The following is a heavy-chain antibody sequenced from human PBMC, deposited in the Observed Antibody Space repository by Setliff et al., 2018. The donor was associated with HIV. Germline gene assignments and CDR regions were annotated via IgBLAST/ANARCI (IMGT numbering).Heavy chain of an antibody. Sequence: ASVKVSCKVSGYTLTELSMHWVRQAPGKGLEWMGGFDPEDGETIYAQKFQGRVTITADESTSTAYMELSSLRSEDTAVYYCAYDSSGYYLSFDYWGQGTLVTVSS. J-gene: IGHJ4*02. CDR2: FDPEDGET. CDR1: GYTLTELS. CDR3: AYDSSGYYLSFDY. D-gene: IGHD3-22*01. V-gene: IGHV1-24*01.